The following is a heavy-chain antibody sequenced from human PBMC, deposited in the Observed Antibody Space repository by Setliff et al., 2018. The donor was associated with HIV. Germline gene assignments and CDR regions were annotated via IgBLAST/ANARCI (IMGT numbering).Heavy chain of an antibody. V-gene: IGHV4-59*01. J-gene: IGHJ4*02. CDR3: ASLTDYVGDSGSH. Sequence: PSETLSLTCTVSGDSINNYYWSWIRQPPGKGLEWIGYVYSTGSTNSKSSLKSRVTISVDTSNNQFSLKLSSVTAADTAVYYCASLTDYVGDSGSHWGQGTRVTVSS. CDR1: GDSINNYY. D-gene: IGHD2-21*02. CDR2: VYSTGST.